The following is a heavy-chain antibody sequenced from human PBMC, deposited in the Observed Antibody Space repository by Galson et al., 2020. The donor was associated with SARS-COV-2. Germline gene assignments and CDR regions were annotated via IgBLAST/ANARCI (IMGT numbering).Heavy chain of an antibody. V-gene: IGHV3-30*18. Sequence: GGSLRLSCAASGFTFSSYGMHWVRQAPGKGLEWVAVISYDGSNKYYADSVKGRFTISRDNSKNTLYLQMNSLRAEDTAVYYCAKERIAAAGTYYYYYGMDVWGQGTTVTVSS. D-gene: IGHD6-13*01. J-gene: IGHJ6*02. CDR2: ISYDGSNK. CDR1: GFTFSSYG. CDR3: AKERIAAAGTYYYYYGMDV.